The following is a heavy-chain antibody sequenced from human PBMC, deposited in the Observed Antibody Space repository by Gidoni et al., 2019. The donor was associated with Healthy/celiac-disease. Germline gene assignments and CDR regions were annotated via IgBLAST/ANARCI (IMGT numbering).Heavy chain of an antibody. CDR2: NHYSGST. D-gene: IGHD2-15*01. CDR3: ARHYSDRIRLVVAPNWFDP. Sequence: QLQLQESGPGLVKPSETLSLTCTVSGGSISRSSYYWGWIRQPPGKGLEWIGSNHYSGSTYYNPSLKSRVNIAVDTSKNQFSLKLSAVTAADTAVYYCARHYSDRIRLVVAPNWFDPWGQGTLVTVSS. CDR1: GGSISRSSYY. J-gene: IGHJ5*02. V-gene: IGHV4-39*01.